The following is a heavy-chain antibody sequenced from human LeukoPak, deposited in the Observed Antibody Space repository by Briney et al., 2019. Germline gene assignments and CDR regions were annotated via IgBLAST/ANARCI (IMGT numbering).Heavy chain of an antibody. D-gene: IGHD1-26*01. CDR2: ISSGSSYI. CDR1: GFTFSSYS. Sequence: TGGSLRLSCAASGFTFSSYSMNWVRQAPGKGLEWVSSISSGSSYIYYADSVKGRFTISRDNAKNSLYLQLNSLRAEDTAVYYCARDSSGVGVDFDYWGQGTLVTVSS. V-gene: IGHV3-21*01. CDR3: ARDSSGVGVDFDY. J-gene: IGHJ4*02.